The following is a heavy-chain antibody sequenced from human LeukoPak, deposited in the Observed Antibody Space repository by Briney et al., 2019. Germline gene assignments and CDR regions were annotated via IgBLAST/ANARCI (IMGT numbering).Heavy chain of an antibody. V-gene: IGHV3-30*04. CDR3: ANDPAGVVSDSFDI. D-gene: IGHD2-8*02. CDR2: ISYDGSNK. CDR1: GFTFSSYA. Sequence: GGSLRLSCAASGFTFSSYAMHWVRQAPGKGLEWVAVISYDGSNKYYADSVKGRFTISRDNSKNTLYLQMNSLRAEDTGVYFCANDPAGVVSDSFDIWGQATMVIVSS. J-gene: IGHJ3*02.